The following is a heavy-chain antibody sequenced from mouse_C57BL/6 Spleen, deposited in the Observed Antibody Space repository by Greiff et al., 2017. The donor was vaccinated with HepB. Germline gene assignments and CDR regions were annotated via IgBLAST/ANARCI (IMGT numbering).Heavy chain of an antibody. CDR2: IDPETGGN. Sequence: VQLQQSGAELVRPGASVTLSCKASGYTFTDYEMHWVKQTPVHGLEWIGAIDPETGGNAYNQKFKGKAILTADKASSTAYMELRSLTSEDSAVYYCTIKSDYSNLYYAMDYWGQGTSVTVSS. CDR3: TIKSDYSNLYYAMDY. V-gene: IGHV1-15*01. J-gene: IGHJ4*01. CDR1: GYTFTDYE. D-gene: IGHD2-5*01.